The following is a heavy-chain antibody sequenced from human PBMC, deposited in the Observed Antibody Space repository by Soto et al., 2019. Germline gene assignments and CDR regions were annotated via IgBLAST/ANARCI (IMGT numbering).Heavy chain of an antibody. D-gene: IGHD6-13*01. Sequence: QMQLVQSGAEVKKTGSSVKVSCKASGYTFTYRYLHWVRQAPGQALEWMGWITPFNGNTNYAQKFQDRVTITRDRSMSTAYMELSSLRSEDTAMYYCASSTAAGNNWFDPWGQGTLVTVSS. CDR1: GYTFTYRY. V-gene: IGHV1-45*02. CDR2: ITPFNGNT. CDR3: ASSTAAGNNWFDP. J-gene: IGHJ5*02.